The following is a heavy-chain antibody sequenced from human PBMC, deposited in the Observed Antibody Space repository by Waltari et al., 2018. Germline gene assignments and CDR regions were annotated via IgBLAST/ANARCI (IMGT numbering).Heavy chain of an antibody. J-gene: IGHJ4*02. D-gene: IGHD1-26*01. V-gene: IGHV4-59*01. CDR2: VYYSGNT. Sequence: QVHLQESGPGLVKPSETLSLTCTVSGGSMSRYYWSWIRLPPGKGLEWIGYVYYSGNTNYNPSLKSRVTISIDTPKNQFSLKLSSVTAADTAVYYCARNLLESPWGFDYWGPGTLVTASS. CDR3: ARNLLESPWGFDY. CDR1: GGSMSRYY.